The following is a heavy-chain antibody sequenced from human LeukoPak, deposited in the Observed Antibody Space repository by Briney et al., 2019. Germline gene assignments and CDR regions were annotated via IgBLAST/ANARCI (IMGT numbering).Heavy chain of an antibody. J-gene: IGHJ4*02. CDR1: GFTFSSYG. D-gene: IGHD6-13*01. V-gene: IGHV3-30*02. Sequence: GGSLRLSCVPSGFTFSSYGMHWVRQAPGKGLEWVAFIRYDGSNKYYGDSVKGRFTISRDNSKNTLYLQMNSLRAEDTAVYYCARDGSSSWPYYFDYWGQGTLVAVSS. CDR2: IRYDGSNK. CDR3: ARDGSSSWPYYFDY.